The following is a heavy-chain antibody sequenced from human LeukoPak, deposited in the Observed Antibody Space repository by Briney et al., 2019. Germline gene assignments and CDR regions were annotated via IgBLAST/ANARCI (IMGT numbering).Heavy chain of an antibody. D-gene: IGHD3-22*01. V-gene: IGHV3-23*01. Sequence: GGSLRLSCAASGFTFSIYAMSWVRQAPGKGLEWVSAISGSGGSTYYADSVKGRFTISRDNSKNTLYLQMNSLRAEDTAVYYCAKGPIVVVIPYYFDYWGQGTLVTVSS. CDR1: GFTFSIYA. CDR3: AKGPIVVVIPYYFDY. CDR2: ISGSGGST. J-gene: IGHJ4*02.